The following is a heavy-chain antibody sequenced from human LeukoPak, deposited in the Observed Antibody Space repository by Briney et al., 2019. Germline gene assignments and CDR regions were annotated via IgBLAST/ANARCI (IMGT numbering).Heavy chain of an antibody. CDR3: AKCDGSSGVGYYGMDV. J-gene: IGHJ6*02. V-gene: IGHV3-30-3*02. CDR2: ISYDGSNK. CDR1: GFTFSSYA. Sequence: GGSLRLSCAASGFTFSSYAMHWVRQAPGKGLEWVAVISYDGSNKYYADSVKGRFTISRDNSKNTLYLQMNSLRAEDTAVYYCAKCDGSSGVGYYGMDVWGQGTTVTVSS. D-gene: IGHD6-19*01.